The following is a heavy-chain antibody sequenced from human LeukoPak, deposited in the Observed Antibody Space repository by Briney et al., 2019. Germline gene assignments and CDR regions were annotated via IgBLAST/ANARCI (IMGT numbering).Heavy chain of an antibody. CDR1: GGTFSSYA. D-gene: IGHD1-26*01. V-gene: IGHV1-69*04. J-gene: IGHJ6*02. Sequence: SVKVSCKASGGTFSSYAISWVRQAPGQGLEWMGRVIPILGIANYAQKFQGRVTITADKSTSTAYMELSSLRSEDTAVYYCATPGGSYGHYYYGMDVWGQGTTVTVSS. CDR3: ATPGGSYGHYYYGMDV. CDR2: VIPILGIA.